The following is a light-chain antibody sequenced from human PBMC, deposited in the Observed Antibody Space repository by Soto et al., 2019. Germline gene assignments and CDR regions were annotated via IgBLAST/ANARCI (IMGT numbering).Light chain of an antibody. Sequence: EMVITDSPSILSVSPGGRTSLSRMASQSVSSNLAWYQQKPGQAPSLLIYGASTRATGIPARFSGSGSGTEFTLTISSLQSEDFAVYYCQQYIRWPLTFGQGTKVDIK. CDR1: QSVSSN. J-gene: IGKJ1*01. CDR2: GAS. CDR3: QQYIRWPLT. V-gene: IGKV3-15*01.